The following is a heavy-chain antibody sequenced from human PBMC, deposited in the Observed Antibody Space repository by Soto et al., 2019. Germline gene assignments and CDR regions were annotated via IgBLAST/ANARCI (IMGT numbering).Heavy chain of an antibody. CDR3: ARGGDGSGSSIDY. CDR2: INHSGST. V-gene: IGHV4-34*01. Sequence: QVQLQQWGAGLLKPSETLPLTCAVYGGSFSGYYWSWIRQPPGKGLEWIGEINHSGSTNYNPSLKSRVTISVDTSKNQFSLKLSSVTAADTAVYYCARGGDGSGSSIDYWGQGTLVTVSS. J-gene: IGHJ4*02. D-gene: IGHD3-10*01. CDR1: GGSFSGYY.